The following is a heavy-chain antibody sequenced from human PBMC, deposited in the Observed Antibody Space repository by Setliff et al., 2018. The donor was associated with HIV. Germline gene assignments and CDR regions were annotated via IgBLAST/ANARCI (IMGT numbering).Heavy chain of an antibody. Sequence: GGSLRLSCIGSGFTFSDSWMTWVRQAPGKGLEWISYISNSRTTTSYADSVKGRFTISRDNAKNSLYLQMNSLRAEDTAVYYCARAKTSGTYYGWSYWGQGTLVTVSS. D-gene: IGHD1-26*01. CDR3: ARAKTSGTYYGWSY. V-gene: IGHV3-11*01. J-gene: IGHJ4*02. CDR1: GFTFSDSW. CDR2: ISNSRTTT.